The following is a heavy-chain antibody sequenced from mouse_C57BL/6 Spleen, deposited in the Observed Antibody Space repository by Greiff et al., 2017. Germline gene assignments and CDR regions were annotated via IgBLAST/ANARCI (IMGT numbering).Heavy chain of an antibody. Sequence: QVQLQQPGAELVMPGASVKLSCKASGYTFTSYWMHWVKQRPGQGLEWIGEIDPSDSYTNYNQKFKGKSTLTVDKSSSTAYMQLSSLTSEDSAVYYCARKTYYGSSYGFAYWGQGTLVTVSA. D-gene: IGHD1-1*01. CDR3: ARKTYYGSSYGFAY. V-gene: IGHV1-69*01. CDR1: GYTFTSYW. J-gene: IGHJ3*01. CDR2: IDPSDSYT.